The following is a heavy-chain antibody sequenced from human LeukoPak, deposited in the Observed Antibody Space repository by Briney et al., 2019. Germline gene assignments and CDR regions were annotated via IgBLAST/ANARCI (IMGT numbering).Heavy chain of an antibody. CDR3: ARGALAVAGTTWFDP. CDR2: ISSSSSYI. D-gene: IGHD6-19*01. CDR1: GFTFSSYR. Sequence: GRSLRLSCAASGFTFSSYRMNWVRQAPGKGMDWDSSISSSSSYIYYADSVKGRFTISRDNAKNSLYLQMNSLRAEDTAVYYCARGALAVAGTTWFDPWGQGTLVTVSS. V-gene: IGHV3-21*01. J-gene: IGHJ5*02.